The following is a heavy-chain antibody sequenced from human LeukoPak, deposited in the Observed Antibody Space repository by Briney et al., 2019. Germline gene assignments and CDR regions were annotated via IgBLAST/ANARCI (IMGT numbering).Heavy chain of an antibody. CDR2: ISSSSSSI. D-gene: IGHD6-19*01. V-gene: IGHV3-48*01. CDR3: ARTAVAGNEFFDY. J-gene: IGHJ4*02. Sequence: GGSLRLSCAASGFSFRSYSMNWVRQAPGKGLEWVSYISSSSSSIYYADSVKGRFTISRDNAKNSLYLQINTLRAEDTAVYYCARTAVAGNEFFDYWGQGTLVTVSS. CDR1: GFSFRSYS.